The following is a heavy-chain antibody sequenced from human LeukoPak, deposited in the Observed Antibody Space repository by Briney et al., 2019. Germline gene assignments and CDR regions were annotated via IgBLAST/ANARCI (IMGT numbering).Heavy chain of an antibody. CDR2: IYTSGST. CDR1: GGSISSYY. CDR3: ARDRPYCYDSSGYLDY. D-gene: IGHD3-22*01. Sequence: SETLSLTCTVSGGSISSYYWSWIRQPAGKGLEWIGRIYTSGSTNYNPSLKSRVTMSVDTSKNQFSLKLSSVTAADTAVYYCARDRPYCYDSSGYLDYWGQGTLVTVSS. V-gene: IGHV4-4*07. J-gene: IGHJ4*02.